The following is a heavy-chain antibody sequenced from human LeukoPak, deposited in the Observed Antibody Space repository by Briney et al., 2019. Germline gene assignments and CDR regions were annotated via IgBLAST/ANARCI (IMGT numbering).Heavy chain of an antibody. Sequence: SETLSLTCAVSGGSISSSNWWSWVRQPPGKGLEWIGEIYHSGSTNYNPSLKSRVTISADKSKNQFSLKLSSVTAADTAVYYCASSSSGRPNSYYYYGMDVWGKGTTVTVSS. V-gene: IGHV4-4*02. D-gene: IGHD6-19*01. CDR2: IYHSGST. J-gene: IGHJ6*04. CDR1: GGSISSSNW. CDR3: ASSSSGRPNSYYYYGMDV.